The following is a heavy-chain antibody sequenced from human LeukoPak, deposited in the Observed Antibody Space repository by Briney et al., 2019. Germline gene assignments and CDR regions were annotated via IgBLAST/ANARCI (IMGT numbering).Heavy chain of an antibody. D-gene: IGHD5-18*01. CDR1: GFTVSSNY. CDR3: ARYSYGPQYFDY. J-gene: IGHJ4*02. CDR2: IYSGGST. Sequence: GGSLRLSCAASGFTVSSNYMSWVRQAPGKGLEWVSVIYSGGSTYYADSVKGRFTISRDNSKNTLYLQMNSLRAEDTAVYYCARYSYGPQYFDYWGQGTLVTVSS. V-gene: IGHV3-53*01.